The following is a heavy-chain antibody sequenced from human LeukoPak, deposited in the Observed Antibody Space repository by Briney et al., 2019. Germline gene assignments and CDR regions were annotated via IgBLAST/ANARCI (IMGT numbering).Heavy chain of an antibody. Sequence: GGSLRLSCAASGFTFSSYSMNWVRQAPGKGLEWVSSISSSSSYIYYADSVKGRFTISRDNAKNSLYLQMNSLRAEDTAVYYCAKDLGSSSWVHYFDYWGQGTLVTVSS. CDR3: AKDLGSSSWVHYFDY. D-gene: IGHD6-13*01. CDR2: ISSSSSYI. CDR1: GFTFSSYS. V-gene: IGHV3-21*01. J-gene: IGHJ4*02.